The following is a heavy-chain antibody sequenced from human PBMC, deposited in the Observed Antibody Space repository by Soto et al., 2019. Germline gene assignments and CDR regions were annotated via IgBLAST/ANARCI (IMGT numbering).Heavy chain of an antibody. D-gene: IGHD1-1*01. CDR1: GDTFGFNS. CDR2: IAPMSGTA. CDR3: ARGGQLRGEMDV. J-gene: IGHJ6*04. Sequence: QVHLVQSGAEVKKPGASVRVSCKASGDTFGFNSINWVRQAPGQGPEWMGRIAPMSGTAEYADKFQDRFTFIADTSTNTVHMEVSSLRSEDTAVYYCARGGQLRGEMDVWGKGTSVTVSS. V-gene: IGHV1-69*08.